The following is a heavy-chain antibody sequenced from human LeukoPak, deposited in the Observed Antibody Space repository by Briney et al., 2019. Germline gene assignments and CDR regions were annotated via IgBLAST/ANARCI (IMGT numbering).Heavy chain of an antibody. CDR2: INHSGST. CDR3: ARSKRYFDWFRFDP. V-gene: IGHV4-39*07. CDR1: GGSISSSSYY. J-gene: IGHJ5*02. Sequence: SETLSLTCTVSGGSISSSSYYWGWIRQPPGKGLEWIGEINHSGSTNYNPSLKSRVTISVDTSKNQFSLKLSSVTAADTAVYYCARSKRYFDWFRFDPWGQGTLVTVSS. D-gene: IGHD3-9*01.